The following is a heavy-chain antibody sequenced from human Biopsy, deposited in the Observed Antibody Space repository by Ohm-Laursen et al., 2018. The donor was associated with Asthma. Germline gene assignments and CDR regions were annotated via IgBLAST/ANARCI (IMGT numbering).Heavy chain of an antibody. CDR3: ARDFVDSAMDYFDY. CDR2: ISVYNGDT. D-gene: IGHD5-18*01. Sequence: ASVKVSCKASGYTFSSFGISWVRQAPGQGLDWMGWISVYNGDTDYAQKLQGRVTMTTDTSTSTAYMELRSLRSDDTAVYYCARDFVDSAMDYFDYWGQGTLVTVSS. J-gene: IGHJ4*02. CDR1: GYTFSSFG. V-gene: IGHV1-18*01.